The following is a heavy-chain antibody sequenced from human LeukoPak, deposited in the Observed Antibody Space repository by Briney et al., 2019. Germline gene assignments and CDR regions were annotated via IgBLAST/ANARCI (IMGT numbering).Heavy chain of an antibody. CDR1: GNYW. CDR2: INSDGSWT. J-gene: IGHJ4*02. Sequence: GGSLRLSCATSGNYWMHWVRQVPGKGLVWVSHINSDGSWTSYADSVKGRFTISKDNAKNTVYLQMSSLRAEDTAVYYCVSFYETYWGRGTLVTVSS. D-gene: IGHD2/OR15-2a*01. CDR3: VSFYETY. V-gene: IGHV3-74*01.